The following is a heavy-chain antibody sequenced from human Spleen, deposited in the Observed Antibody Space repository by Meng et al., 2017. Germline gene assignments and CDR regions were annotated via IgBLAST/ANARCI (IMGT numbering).Heavy chain of an antibody. CDR3: ARRDGYNYRYYYYGMDV. CDR1: GGSFSDYY. D-gene: IGHD5-24*01. CDR2: INHRGST. V-gene: IGHV4-34*01. J-gene: IGHJ6*02. Sequence: SETLSLTCAVSGGSFSDYYWTWIRQPPGKGLEWIGEINHRGSTKYNLSLKSRVTISVDTSKSQFSLKITSVTAADTAVYYCARRDGYNYRYYYYGMDVWGQGTTVTVSS.